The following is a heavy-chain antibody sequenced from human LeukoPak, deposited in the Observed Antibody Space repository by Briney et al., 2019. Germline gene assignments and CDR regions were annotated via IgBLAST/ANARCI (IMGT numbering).Heavy chain of an antibody. J-gene: IGHJ4*02. CDR3: AKDHYYDSSGHSPVLDY. Sequence: PGGSLRLSCAASGFTFDDYAMHWVRQAPGKGLEWVSGISWNSGSIVYADSVKGRFTISRDNAKNSLYLQMNSLRAEDTALYYCAKDHYYDSSGHSPVLDYWGQGTLVTVSS. V-gene: IGHV3-9*01. CDR2: ISWNSGSI. CDR1: GFTFDDYA. D-gene: IGHD3-22*01.